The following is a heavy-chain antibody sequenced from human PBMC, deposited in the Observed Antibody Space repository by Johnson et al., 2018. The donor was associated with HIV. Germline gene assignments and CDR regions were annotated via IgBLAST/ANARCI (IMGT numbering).Heavy chain of an antibody. Sequence: QVQLVESGGGVVQPGRSLRLSCAASGFTFSSYGMHWVRQAPGKGLEWVAVIWYDGSNKYYADSVKGRFTISRDNSKNTFDLQMTSLGVEDTAVYYCAKVGTGYSSSSVGAFDIWGQGTVVTVSS. V-gene: IGHV3-33*06. CDR1: GFTFSSYG. CDR3: AKVGTGYSSSSVGAFDI. J-gene: IGHJ3*02. D-gene: IGHD6-13*01. CDR2: IWYDGSNK.